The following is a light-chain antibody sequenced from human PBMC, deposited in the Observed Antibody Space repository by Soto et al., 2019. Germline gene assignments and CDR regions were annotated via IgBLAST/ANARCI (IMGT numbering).Light chain of an antibody. V-gene: IGLV2-14*03. CDR3: GAYSGSTTLVYV. J-gene: IGLJ1*01. CDR1: GSYIGCFNF. CDR2: DVT. Sequence: SALNQPASGTGSPVQSSTISCTGTGSYIGCFNFVSWYQQHPGKAPKLIIYDVTNRPSGVSNRFSGSKSCNTASLTISGLQADDEAPYHCGAYSGSTTLVYVFGPGPKVTVL.